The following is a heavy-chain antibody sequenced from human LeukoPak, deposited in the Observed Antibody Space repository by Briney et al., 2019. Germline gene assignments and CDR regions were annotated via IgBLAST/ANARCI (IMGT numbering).Heavy chain of an antibody. CDR1: GYSFTVHY. D-gene: IGHD4/OR15-4a*01. V-gene: IGHV1-2*02. Sequence: GASLKLSCKTSGYSFTVHYLHWLRQAPGQGLVWMGWIKPDSGATTFAQNFQGRVTMTSDTSINTAYMELSSLTSDDTAMYYCARDHDYGPDYWGQGTLVTVSA. CDR3: ARDHDYGPDY. J-gene: IGHJ4*02. CDR2: IKPDSGAT.